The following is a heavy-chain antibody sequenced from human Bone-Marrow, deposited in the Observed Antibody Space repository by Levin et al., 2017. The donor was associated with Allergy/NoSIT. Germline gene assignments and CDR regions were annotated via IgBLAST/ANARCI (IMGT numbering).Heavy chain of an antibody. V-gene: IGHV3-21*01. CDR1: GFTFSSYS. CDR3: ARDRVNRFLEWLSPTIYYYGMDG. J-gene: IGHJ6*02. D-gene: IGHD3-3*01. CDR2: ISSSSSYI. Sequence: PGGSLRLSCAASGFTFSSYSMNWVRQAPGKGLEWVSSISSSSSYIYYADSVKGRFTISRDNAKNSLYLQMNSLRAEDTAVYYCARDRVNRFLEWLSPTIYYYGMDGWGQGTTVTVSS.